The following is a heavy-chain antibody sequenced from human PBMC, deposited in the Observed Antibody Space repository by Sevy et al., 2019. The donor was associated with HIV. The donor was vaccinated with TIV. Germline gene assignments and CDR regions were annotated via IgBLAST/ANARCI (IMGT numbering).Heavy chain of an antibody. CDR2: INHSGGT. V-gene: IGHV4-34*01. J-gene: IGHJ3*02. CDR1: GGSFSGYY. CDR3: ARHCTGSSCSHAFDI. D-gene: IGHD2-15*01. Sequence: SEILSLTCAVYGGSFSGYYWSWIRQPPGKGLEWIGEINHSGGTNYNPSLKSRVTISVDTSKNQISLKVNSVTAADTAVFYCARHCTGSSCSHAFDIWGQGTRVTVSS.